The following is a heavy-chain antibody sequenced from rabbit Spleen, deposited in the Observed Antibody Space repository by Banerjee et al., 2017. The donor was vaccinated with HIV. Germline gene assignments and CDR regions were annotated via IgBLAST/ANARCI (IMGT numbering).Heavy chain of an antibody. J-gene: IGHJ6*01. CDR1: GVSFSDNQY. V-gene: IGHV1S45*01. Sequence: QEQLEESGGGLVKPGGTLTLTCTASGVSFSDNQYMCWVRQAPGKGLEWIACIDSGSSGFTYFATWAKGRFTVSKTSSTTVTLQMTSLTAADTATYFCARESSYATYAGYGYAARYYGMDLWGPGTLVTVS. CDR3: ARESSYATYAGYGYAARYYGMDL. CDR2: IDSGSSGFT. D-gene: IGHD6-1*01.